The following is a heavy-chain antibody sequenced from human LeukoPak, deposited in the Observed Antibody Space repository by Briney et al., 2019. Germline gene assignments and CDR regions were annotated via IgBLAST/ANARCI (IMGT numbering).Heavy chain of an antibody. J-gene: IGHJ4*02. CDR3: ARDNQAVAGTRPFDY. D-gene: IGHD6-19*01. CDR2: FDPEDGET. V-gene: IGHV1-24*01. Sequence: GASVKVSCKVSGYTLTELSMHWVRQAPGKGLEWMGGFDPEDGETIYAQKFQGRVTMTEDTSTDTAYMELSRLRSDDTAVYYCARDNQAVAGTRPFDYWGQGTLVTVSS. CDR1: GYTLTELS.